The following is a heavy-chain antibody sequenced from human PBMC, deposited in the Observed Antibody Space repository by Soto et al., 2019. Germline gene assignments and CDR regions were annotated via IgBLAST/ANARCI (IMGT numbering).Heavy chain of an antibody. CDR2: IRNKANSYTK. CDR3: ARDSGKGAYFDY. D-gene: IGHD1-26*01. V-gene: IGHV3-72*01. J-gene: IGHJ4*01. Sequence: EVQLVESGGGLVQPGGSQRLSCAASGFTFSDHYMDWVRQAPGKGLEWVGRIRNKANSYTKNYAASVKGRFTISRDDSKDSLYLQMNSLKTEDTAIYYCARDSGKGAYFDYWGHGTLATVSS. CDR1: GFTFSDHY.